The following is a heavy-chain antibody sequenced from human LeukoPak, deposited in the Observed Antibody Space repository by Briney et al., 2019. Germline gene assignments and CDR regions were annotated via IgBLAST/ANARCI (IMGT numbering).Heavy chain of an antibody. D-gene: IGHD2-15*01. J-gene: IGHJ5*02. V-gene: IGHV4-34*01. CDR1: GGSFSGYY. CDR2: INHSGST. Sequence: SETLSLTCAVYGGSFSGYYWSWIRQPPGKGLEWIGEINHSGSTNYNPSLKSRVTISVDTSKNQFSLKLSSVTAADTAAYYCARGRRKIVVVVAATWFDPWGQGTLVTVSS. CDR3: ARGRRKIVVVVAATWFDP.